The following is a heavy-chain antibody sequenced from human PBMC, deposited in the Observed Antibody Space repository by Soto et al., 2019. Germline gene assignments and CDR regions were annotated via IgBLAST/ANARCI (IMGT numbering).Heavy chain of an antibody. V-gene: IGHV1-3*01. D-gene: IGHD3-3*02. Sequence: QAQLVQSGAEMKKLGASVKVSCKAAGYTFSAYTMNWVRQAPGQSLEWMGWINAGSGNTKYSQNFQGRVSITRDTSASTVYMELTGLKSEDTAVYYCARDTETLGPRANDALDIWGQGTMVTVSS. CDR2: INAGSGNT. J-gene: IGHJ3*02. CDR1: GYTFSAYT. CDR3: ARDTETLGPRANDALDI.